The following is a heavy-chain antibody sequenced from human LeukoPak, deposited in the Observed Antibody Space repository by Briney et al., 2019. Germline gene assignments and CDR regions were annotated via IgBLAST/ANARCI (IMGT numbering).Heavy chain of an antibody. D-gene: IGHD1-1*01. CDR1: GGSFSDYD. CDR2: INQSGST. V-gene: IGHV4-34*01. J-gene: IGHJ4*02. CDR3: ARYVPVKTGTTRASFGY. Sequence: SETLSLTCAVYGGSFSDYDWSWIRQPPGKGLEWIGEINQSGSTNCAPSLKSRVSMSIDTSKSQFSLNLRSVTAADTAVYYCARYVPVKTGTTRASFGYWGQGALVTVSS.